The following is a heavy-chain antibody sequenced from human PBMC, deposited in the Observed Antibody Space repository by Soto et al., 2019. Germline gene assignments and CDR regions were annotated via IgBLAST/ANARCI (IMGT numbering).Heavy chain of an antibody. CDR1: GGSISSGDYY. CDR3: ARTYRGWFEP. V-gene: IGHV4-30-4*01. CDR2: TYYSGST. J-gene: IGHJ5*02. Sequence: VQLQESGPGLVKPSHTLSLTCTVSGGSISSGDYYWSRIRQPQGKGLEWIGYTYYSGSTYYNPSLRSRVTITVDASKNQFALKLSSVTAADAAVYYCARTYRGWFEPWGQGTLVTVSS. D-gene: IGHD1-1*01.